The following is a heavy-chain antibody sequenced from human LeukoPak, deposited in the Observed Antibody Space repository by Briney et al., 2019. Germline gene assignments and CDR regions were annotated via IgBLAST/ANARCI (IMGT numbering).Heavy chain of an antibody. J-gene: IGHJ4*02. CDR1: GFTFSSYA. V-gene: IGHV3-23*01. Sequence: GGSPRLSCAASGFTFSSYAMSWVRQAPGKGLEWVSAISGSGGSTYYADSVKGRFTISRDNSKNTLYLQMNSLRAEDTAVYHCAGGVRGVDYWGQGTLVTVSS. CDR3: AGGVRGVDY. D-gene: IGHD3-10*01. CDR2: ISGSGGST.